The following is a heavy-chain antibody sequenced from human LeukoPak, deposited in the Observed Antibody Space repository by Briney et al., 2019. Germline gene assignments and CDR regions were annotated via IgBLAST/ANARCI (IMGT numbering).Heavy chain of an antibody. Sequence: ASVKVSCKASGYTFTGYYMHWVRQAPGQGLEWMGWISAYNGNTNYAQKLQGRVTMTTDTSTSTAYVELRSLRSDDTAVYYCARYHSGNFYAFDIWGQGTMVTVSS. J-gene: IGHJ3*02. CDR2: ISAYNGNT. CDR3: ARYHSGNFYAFDI. D-gene: IGHD5-12*01. CDR1: GYTFTGYY. V-gene: IGHV1-18*04.